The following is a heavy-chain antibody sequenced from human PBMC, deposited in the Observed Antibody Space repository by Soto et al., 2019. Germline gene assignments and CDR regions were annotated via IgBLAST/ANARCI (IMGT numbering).Heavy chain of an antibody. CDR3: ARDVGKNY. CDR2: IHSSGNL. D-gene: IGHD3-10*01. CDR1: GASVSSYY. V-gene: IGHV4-4*07. J-gene: IGHJ4*02. Sequence: SETLSLTCTVSGASVSSYYWSWFRQPVGKGLEWIGRIHSSGNLNYNPSLESRVTMSLDTSKNQFSLRLTSVTAADTALYLCARDVGKNYWGQGIRVTVSA.